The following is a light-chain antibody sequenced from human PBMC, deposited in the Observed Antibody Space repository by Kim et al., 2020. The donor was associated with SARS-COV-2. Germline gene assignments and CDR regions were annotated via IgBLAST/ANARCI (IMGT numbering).Light chain of an antibody. V-gene: IGLV1-40*01. CDR2: GDN. Sequence: PGQRVTISCSGSSSNIGAGSAGHWYQHLPGTTPRLLIYGDNNRPSGVPDRFSGSKSGTSASLAITGLQPEDEADYYCQSYDNSLTVFGGGTQLTVL. CDR1: SSNIGAGSA. J-gene: IGLJ2*01. CDR3: QSYDNSLTV.